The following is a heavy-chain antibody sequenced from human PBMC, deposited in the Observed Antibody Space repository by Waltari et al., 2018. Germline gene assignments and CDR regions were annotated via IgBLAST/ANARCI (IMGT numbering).Heavy chain of an antibody. D-gene: IGHD6-13*01. J-gene: IGHJ6*02. CDR2: IYYSGST. CDR1: GGSISSYY. CDR3: ARETAAGTNYGMDV. Sequence: QVQLQESGPGLVKPSETLSLTCTVSGGSISSYYWSWIRQPPGKGLEWIGYIYYSGSTNYNPSLKSRVTISVDTSKNQFSLKLSSLTAADTAVYYCARETAAGTNYGMDVWGQGTTVTVSS. V-gene: IGHV4-59*01.